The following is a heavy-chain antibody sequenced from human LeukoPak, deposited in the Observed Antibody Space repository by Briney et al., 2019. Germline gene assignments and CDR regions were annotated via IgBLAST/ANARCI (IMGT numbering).Heavy chain of an antibody. CDR3: VKEGAGTSRGWFDP. CDR2: VWYGGNNK. J-gene: IGHJ5*02. V-gene: IGHV3-30*18. Sequence: PGRSLRLSCAASGFRFSDYGMHWVRQAPGKGLEWVAVVWYGGNNKYYADSVKGRFTISRDNSKNMLYLQMNSLRVEDTAVYYCVKEGAGTSRGWFDPWGLGTLVTVSS. CDR1: GFRFSDYG. D-gene: IGHD1-14*01.